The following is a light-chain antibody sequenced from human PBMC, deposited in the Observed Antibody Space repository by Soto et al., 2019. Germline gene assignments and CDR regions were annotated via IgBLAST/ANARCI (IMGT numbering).Light chain of an antibody. Sequence: EIKMTQSPSTVSASIGDRVTITCRASQSISNWLAWYQQRPGKAPKLLIYRASSLQSGVPSRFSGSGSGTEFTLTVSSLQPDDFATYYCQQYSSYSPYSFGQGTKVDIK. CDR1: QSISNW. CDR2: RAS. J-gene: IGKJ2*01. CDR3: QQYSSYSPYS. V-gene: IGKV1-5*03.